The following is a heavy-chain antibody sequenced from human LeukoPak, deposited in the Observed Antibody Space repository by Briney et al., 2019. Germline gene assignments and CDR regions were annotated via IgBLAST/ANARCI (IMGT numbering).Heavy chain of an antibody. J-gene: IGHJ4*02. CDR1: GFTISRSS. CDR2: INWNGGST. Sequence: PGGSLRLSCAASGFTISRSSMLWVRQAPGKGLEWVSGINWNGGSTGYADSVKGRFTISRDNAKNSLYLQMNSLRAEDTAMYYCARQAGGYSSGWYYFDYWGQGTLVTVSS. D-gene: IGHD6-19*01. CDR3: ARQAGGYSSGWYYFDY. V-gene: IGHV3-20*04.